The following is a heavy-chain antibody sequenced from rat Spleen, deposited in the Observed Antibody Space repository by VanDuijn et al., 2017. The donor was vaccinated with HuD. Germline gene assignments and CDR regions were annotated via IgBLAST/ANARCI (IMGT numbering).Heavy chain of an antibody. D-gene: IGHD1-11*01. CDR3: TRHGGLRNWFAY. Sequence: QLVESGGGLVQPGRSPKLSCAASGFTFSNYGMHWIRQAPTKGLKWVASITPSGDVTYYRDSVKGRFTVSRDDAKNTQHLQMDSLRSEDTATYYCTRHGGLRNWFAYWGQGTLVTVSS. V-gene: IGHV5-19*01. J-gene: IGHJ3*01. CDR2: ITPSGDVT. CDR1: GFTFSNYG.